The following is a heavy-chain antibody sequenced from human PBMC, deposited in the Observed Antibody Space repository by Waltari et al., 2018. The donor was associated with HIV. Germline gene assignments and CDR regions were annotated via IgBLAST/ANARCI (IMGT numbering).Heavy chain of an antibody. CDR1: GFTFDNYG. D-gene: IGHD1-26*01. CDR2: ISYDGRHI. CDR3: AKEGWDLLEFGYYFDS. Sequence: QVQLVESGGGVVQPGGSLRLSCVASGFTFDNYGIHWVRQAPGKGWDWVAIISYDGRHIYYANSVNGRFTISRENSKNTVYLQMTSLRPEDTTVYSCAKEGWDLLEFGYYFDSWGQGTLVTVSS. V-gene: IGHV3-30*18. J-gene: IGHJ4*01.